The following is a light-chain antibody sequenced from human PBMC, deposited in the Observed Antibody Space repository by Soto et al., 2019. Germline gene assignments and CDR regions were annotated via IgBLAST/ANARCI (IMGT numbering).Light chain of an antibody. CDR3: CSYAGNSLWV. Sequence: QSALTQPRSVSGSPGQPVTISCTGTSSDVGGYNYVSWYQQHPGKAPKLVIYDVSKWPSGVPNHFSGSKFGNTASLTISGLQAEDEADYYCCSYAGNSLWVFGGGTKLTVL. CDR1: SSDVGGYNY. CDR2: DVS. J-gene: IGLJ3*02. V-gene: IGLV2-11*01.